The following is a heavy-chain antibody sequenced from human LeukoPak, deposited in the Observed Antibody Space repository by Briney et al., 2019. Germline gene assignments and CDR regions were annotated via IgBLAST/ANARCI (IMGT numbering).Heavy chain of an antibody. Sequence: SETLSLTCAVYGGSFSGYYWSWIRQPPGKGLEWIGEINHSGSTNYNPSLKSRVTISVDTSKNQFSLKLSSVTAADTAAYYCARLGRGWYNGYFDYWGQGTLVTVSS. J-gene: IGHJ4*02. V-gene: IGHV4-34*01. CDR3: ARLGRGWYNGYFDY. CDR2: INHSGST. CDR1: GGSFSGYY. D-gene: IGHD6-19*01.